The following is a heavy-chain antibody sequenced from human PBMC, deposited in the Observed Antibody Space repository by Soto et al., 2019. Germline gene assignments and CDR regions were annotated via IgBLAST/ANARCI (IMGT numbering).Heavy chain of an antibody. D-gene: IGHD3-3*01. CDR1: GYTFTSYD. Sequence: ASVKVSCKASGYTFTSYDINWVRQATGQGLEWMGWMNPNSGNTGYAQKFQGRVTMTRDTSTSTVYMELSSLRSEDTAVYYCARDPVGYDFWSGCPLMDVWGQGTTVTVS. J-gene: IGHJ6*02. V-gene: IGHV1-8*01. CDR2: MNPNSGNT. CDR3: ARDPVGYDFWSGCPLMDV.